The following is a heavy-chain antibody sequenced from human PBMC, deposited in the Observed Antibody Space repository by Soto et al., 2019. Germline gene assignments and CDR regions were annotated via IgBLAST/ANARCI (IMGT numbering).Heavy chain of an antibody. D-gene: IGHD3-3*01. V-gene: IGHV3-23*01. CDR1: GFTFSSYA. CDR3: ARANSNFWSGQHPDY. CDR2: ISGSGGST. J-gene: IGHJ4*02. Sequence: GGSLRLSCAASGFTFSSYAMSWVRQAPGKGLEWVSAISGSGGSTYYADSVKGRFTISRDNSKNTLYLQMNSLRAEDTAVYYCARANSNFWSGQHPDYWGQGTLVTVSS.